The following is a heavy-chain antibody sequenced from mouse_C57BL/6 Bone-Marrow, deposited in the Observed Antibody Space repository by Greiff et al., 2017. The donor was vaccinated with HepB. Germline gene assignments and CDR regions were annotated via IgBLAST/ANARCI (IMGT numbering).Heavy chain of an antibody. CDR3: AKSCTTVVATNAMDY. V-gene: IGHV2-5*01. CDR2: IWRGGST. CDR1: GFSLTSYG. Sequence: QVQLKESGPGLVQPSQSLSITCTVSGFSLTSYGVHWVRQSPGKGLEWLGVIWRGGSTDYNAAFMSRLSITKDNSKSQVFFKMNRLQADDTAIYYCAKSCTTVVATNAMDYWGQGTSVTVSS. J-gene: IGHJ4*01. D-gene: IGHD1-1*01.